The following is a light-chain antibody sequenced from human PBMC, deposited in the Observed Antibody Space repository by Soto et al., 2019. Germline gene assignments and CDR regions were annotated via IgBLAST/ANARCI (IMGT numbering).Light chain of an antibody. CDR2: GAS. V-gene: IGKV3-20*01. J-gene: IGKJ1*01. CDR3: QQYGSSPT. CDR1: QRVDNNF. Sequence: LTQSPGTLSLSPGEGATLSCRTSQRVDNNFVAWYQQKPGQAPRLLIYGASTRATGIPDRFSGSGSGTDFTLTISRLEPEDFAVYYCQQYGSSPTFGQGTKVDIK.